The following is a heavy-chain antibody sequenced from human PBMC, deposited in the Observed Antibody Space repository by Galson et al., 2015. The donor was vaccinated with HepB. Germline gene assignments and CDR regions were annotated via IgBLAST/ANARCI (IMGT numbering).Heavy chain of an antibody. Sequence: SLRLSCAASGFTFNNYAMSWVRQAPGKGLEWVSTISGSGGSTFYADSVKGRFTISRDSSKKMLYLQMNSLRAEDTAVYYCAKDPARSYCGGDCLFQHWGQGTLVTVSS. CDR3: AKDPARSYCGGDCLFQH. CDR1: GFTFNNYA. CDR2: ISGSGGST. V-gene: IGHV3-23*01. J-gene: IGHJ1*01. D-gene: IGHD2-21*02.